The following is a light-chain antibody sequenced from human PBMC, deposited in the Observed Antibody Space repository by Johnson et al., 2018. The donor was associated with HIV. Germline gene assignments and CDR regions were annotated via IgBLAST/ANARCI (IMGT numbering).Light chain of an antibody. V-gene: IGLV1-51*02. CDR3: GTWDSSLSAFNYG. Sequence: QPALTQPPSVSAAPGQKVTISCSGSSSNIGNNYVSWYQQFPGTAPKLLIYENNKRPSGIPDRFSGSKSGTSATLGITGLQTGDEADYYCGTWDSSLSAFNYGCGTGTKVTGL. CDR2: ENN. J-gene: IGLJ1*01. CDR1: SSNIGNNY.